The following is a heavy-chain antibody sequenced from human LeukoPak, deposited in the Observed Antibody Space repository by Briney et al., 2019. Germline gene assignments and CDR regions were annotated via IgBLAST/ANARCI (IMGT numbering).Heavy chain of an antibody. CDR2: IGGNGGSI. J-gene: IGHJ4*02. V-gene: IGHV3-23*01. CDR1: GFTFRRYA. CDR3: AKDDAHTYHIDY. Sequence: GGSLRLSCAGSGFTFRRYAMIWVRQAPGKGLEHVSGIGGNGGSIYYADSAKGRFTISRDNSRNTLFLQMNSLRAEDTAVYYCAKDDAHTYHIDYWGQGTLVTVSS.